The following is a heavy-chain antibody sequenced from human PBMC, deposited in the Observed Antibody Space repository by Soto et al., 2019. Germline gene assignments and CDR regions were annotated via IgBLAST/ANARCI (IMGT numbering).Heavy chain of an antibody. Sequence: ASVKVSCKASGYTFTGYYMHWVRQAPGQGLEWMGWINPNSGGTNYAQKFQGWVTMTRDTSISTAYMELSRLRSDDTAVYYCARERITMVRGVPGYYYYGMDVWGQGTTVTV. D-gene: IGHD3-10*01. CDR1: GYTFTGYY. V-gene: IGHV1-2*04. CDR3: ARERITMVRGVPGYYYYGMDV. J-gene: IGHJ6*02. CDR2: INPNSGGT.